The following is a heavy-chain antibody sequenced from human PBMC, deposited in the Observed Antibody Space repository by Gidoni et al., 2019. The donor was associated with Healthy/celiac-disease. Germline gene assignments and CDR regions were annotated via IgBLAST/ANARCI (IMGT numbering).Heavy chain of an antibody. CDR3: ARSLVLGGTDGDY. CDR2: SNPNSVGT. D-gene: IGHD2-15*01. V-gene: IGHV1-2*02. Sequence: QVQLVQSGAEVKKPGASVKVSCQASGSTFTGYYRHWVRQAPGQGLEWMGWSNPNSVGTNYAQKFQGRVTMTRDTSISTAYMELSRLRSDDTAVYYCARSLVLGGTDGDYWGQGTLVTVSS. CDR1: GSTFTGYY. J-gene: IGHJ4*02.